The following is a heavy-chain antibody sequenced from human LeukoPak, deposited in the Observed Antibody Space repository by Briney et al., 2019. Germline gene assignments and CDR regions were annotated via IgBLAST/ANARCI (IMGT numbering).Heavy chain of an antibody. Sequence: GGSLRLSCAASGFTFSSYGMHWVRQAPGKGLEWVAFIRFDGSNKYYADSVKGRFTISRDNAKNSLYLQMNSLRAEDTAVYYCARDRNLEVVPEEDYMDVWGKGTTVTVSS. CDR3: ARDRNLEVVPEEDYMDV. D-gene: IGHD2-2*01. J-gene: IGHJ6*03. V-gene: IGHV3-30*02. CDR1: GFTFSSYG. CDR2: IRFDGSNK.